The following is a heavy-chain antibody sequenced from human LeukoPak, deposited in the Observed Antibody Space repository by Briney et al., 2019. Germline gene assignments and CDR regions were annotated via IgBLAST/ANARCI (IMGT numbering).Heavy chain of an antibody. V-gene: IGHV1-2*02. CDR2: INPKRGGT. Sequence: ASVTVSYTASGYSFNDYYIHWLRQAPGQGGEGMGWINPKRGGTNYAQNFQGRVTMTRDTSSTTVYMELPRLRSHDTAVYYCAKDTPDSSGYYTNSYYFDYWGQGTLVTVSS. CDR3: AKDTPDSSGYYTNSYYFDY. J-gene: IGHJ4*02. CDR1: GYSFNDYY. D-gene: IGHD3-22*01.